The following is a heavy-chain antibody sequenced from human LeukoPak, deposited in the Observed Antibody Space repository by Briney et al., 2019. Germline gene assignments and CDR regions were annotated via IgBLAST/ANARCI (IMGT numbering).Heavy chain of an antibody. CDR2: ISWDGGST. CDR1: GFTFDDYA. CDR3: AKDVRGSTSWYGLDY. V-gene: IGHV3-43D*03. D-gene: IGHD6-13*01. Sequence: GGSLRLSCAASGFTFDDYAMHWVRQAPGKGLEGVSLISWDGGSTYYAGSVKGRFTISRDNSKNSLYLQMNSLRPEDTALYYCAKDVRGSTSWYGLDYWGQGTLVTVSS. J-gene: IGHJ4*02.